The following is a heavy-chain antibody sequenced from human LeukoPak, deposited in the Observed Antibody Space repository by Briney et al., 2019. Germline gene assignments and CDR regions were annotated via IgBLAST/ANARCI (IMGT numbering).Heavy chain of an antibody. CDR1: GFTFSGYA. Sequence: PGGSLRLSCAASGFTFSGYAMSWVRQAPGKGLEWVSAISGSGGSTYYADSVKGRFTISRDNSKNTLYLQMNSLRAEDTAVYYCARAGYSGYDLNWLDYWGQGTLVTVSS. D-gene: IGHD5-12*01. V-gene: IGHV3-23*01. CDR2: ISGSGGST. J-gene: IGHJ4*02. CDR3: ARAGYSGYDLNWLDY.